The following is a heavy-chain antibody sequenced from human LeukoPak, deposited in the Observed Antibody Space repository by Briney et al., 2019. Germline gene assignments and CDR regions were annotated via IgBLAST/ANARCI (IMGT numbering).Heavy chain of an antibody. D-gene: IGHD2-8*01. CDR1: GYTFTSYY. CDR2: INPNSGGT. Sequence: ASVKVSCKASGYTFTSYYMHWVRQAPGQGLEWMGWINPNSGGTNYVQKFQGRVTMTRDTSISTAYMELSRLRSDDTAVYYCARGYCTNGVCFHMDVWGKGTTVTVSS. V-gene: IGHV1-2*02. CDR3: ARGYCTNGVCFHMDV. J-gene: IGHJ6*03.